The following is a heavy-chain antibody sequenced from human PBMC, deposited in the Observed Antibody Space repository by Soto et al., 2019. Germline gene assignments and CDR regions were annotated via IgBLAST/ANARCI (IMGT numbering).Heavy chain of an antibody. CDR2: IEKDGSER. CDR3: ARGGFRAVDAFDI. Sequence: LRLSCAASGFTFSLYWMTWVRQAPGKGLEWVATIEKDGSERYYVDSVKGRFTISRDDAKKSLDLEMKSLTDEDTATYYFARGGFRAVDAFDIWGQGTTVTVSS. D-gene: IGHD6-19*01. J-gene: IGHJ3*02. V-gene: IGHV3-7*04. CDR1: GFTFSLYW.